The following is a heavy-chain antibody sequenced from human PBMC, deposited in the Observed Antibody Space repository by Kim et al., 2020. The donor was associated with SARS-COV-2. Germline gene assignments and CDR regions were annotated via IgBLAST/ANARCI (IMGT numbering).Heavy chain of an antibody. J-gene: IGHJ4*02. CDR2: INHSGST. CDR1: GGSFSGYY. V-gene: IGHV4-34*01. D-gene: IGHD3-10*01. CDR3: ARGRRRYYYGSGSAEFDY. Sequence: SETLSLTCAVYGGSFSGYYWSWIRQPPGKGLEWIGEINHSGSTNYNPSLKSRVTISVDTSKNQFSLKLSSVTAADTAVYYCARGRRRYYYGSGSAEFDYWGQGTLVTVSS.